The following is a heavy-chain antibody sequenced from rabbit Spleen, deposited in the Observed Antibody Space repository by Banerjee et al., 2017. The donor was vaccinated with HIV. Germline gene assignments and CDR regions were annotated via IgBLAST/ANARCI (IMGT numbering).Heavy chain of an antibody. CDR2: INTYTTAT. V-gene: IGHV1S45*01. Sequence: EQLEESGGGLVKPGASLTLTCTASGFSFSGSYWICWVRQAPGKGLEWIGCINTYTTATWYASWVNGRFTISKTSSTTVNLQVTSLTAADTATYFCARVGGVGVYGYATLWGPGTLVTVS. CDR3: ARVGGVGVYGYATL. CDR1: GFSFSGSYW. D-gene: IGHD6-1*01. J-gene: IGHJ4*01.